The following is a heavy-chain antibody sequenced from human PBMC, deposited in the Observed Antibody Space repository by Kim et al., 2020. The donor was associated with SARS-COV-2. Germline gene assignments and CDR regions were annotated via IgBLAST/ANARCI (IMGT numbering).Heavy chain of an antibody. CDR2: IHYTGST. V-gene: IGHV4-39*07. J-gene: IGHJ5*02. CDR3: SRSEFYNSPFDP. D-gene: IGHD1-1*01. CDR1: GGSVRNSSHF. Sequence: SETLSLTCTVSGGSVRNSSHFWGWIRLRPGKGLEWIANIHYTGSTFYNPSLQSRITISVDRPKNQFSLRLTSVTAADTAVYFCSRSEFYNSPFDPWGPGTQVTVSS.